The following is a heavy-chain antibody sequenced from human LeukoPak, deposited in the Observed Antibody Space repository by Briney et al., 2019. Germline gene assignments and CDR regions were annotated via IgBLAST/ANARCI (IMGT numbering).Heavy chain of an antibody. Sequence: GGSLRLSRTASGFTFGDYTMSWVRQAPGKGLEWVGFIKSKEHGGTTEYAASVKGRVTVSRDDSKSIAYLQLNSLKTEDTAVYYCTRGLWAAGGKYFQHWGQGTLVTVSS. J-gene: IGHJ1*01. CDR3: TRGLWAAGGKYFQH. CDR2: IKSKEHGGTT. D-gene: IGHD6-25*01. V-gene: IGHV3-49*04. CDR1: GFTFGDYT.